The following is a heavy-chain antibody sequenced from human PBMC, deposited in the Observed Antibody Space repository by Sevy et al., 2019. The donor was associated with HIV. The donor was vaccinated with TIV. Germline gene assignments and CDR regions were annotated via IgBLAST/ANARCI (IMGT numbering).Heavy chain of an antibody. D-gene: IGHD1-26*01. CDR2: ISVSGDTI. Sequence: GGSLRLSCAASGFIFSDYYMSWIRQAPGKGLEWVSNISVSGDTINYTDSVKGRFTISRDNAKDSLYLQMNSLRAEDTAVYYCARAGGSWALRYWGQGSLVTVSS. J-gene: IGHJ4*02. CDR1: GFIFSDYY. CDR3: ARAGGSWALRY. V-gene: IGHV3-11*01.